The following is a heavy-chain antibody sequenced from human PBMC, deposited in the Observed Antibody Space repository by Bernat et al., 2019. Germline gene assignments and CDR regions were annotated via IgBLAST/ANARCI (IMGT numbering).Heavy chain of an antibody. CDR3: AKDLEPVTTFPFYGMDV. J-gene: IGHJ6*02. D-gene: IGHD4-17*01. Sequence: EVQLLESGGGLVQPGGSLRLSCAASGFTFSSYAMSWVRQAPGKGLEWVSAISGSGGSTYYADSVKGRFTISRDNSKNTLYLQMNSLRAEDTAVYYCAKDLEPVTTFPFYGMDVWGQGTTVTVSS. CDR1: GFTFSSYA. CDR2: ISGSGGST. V-gene: IGHV3-23*01.